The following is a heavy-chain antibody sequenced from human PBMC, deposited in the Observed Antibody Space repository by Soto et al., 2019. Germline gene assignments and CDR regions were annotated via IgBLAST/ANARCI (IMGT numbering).Heavy chain of an antibody. D-gene: IGHD3-22*01. J-gene: IGHJ5*02. Sequence: QLQLQESGPGLVKPSETLSLTCTVSGGSISSSSYYWGWIRQPPGKGLEWIGSIYYSGSTYYNPAVKSRVTISVDQSKHHFSLKLGSVTAADTAVYYCARGHHDRCGFGDWFDPWGQGTLVTVSS. CDR1: GGSISSSSYY. CDR2: IYYSGST. V-gene: IGHV4-39*02. CDR3: ARGHHDRCGFGDWFDP.